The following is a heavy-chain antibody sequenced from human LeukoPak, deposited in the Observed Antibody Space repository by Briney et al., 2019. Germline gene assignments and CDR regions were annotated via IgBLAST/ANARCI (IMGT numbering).Heavy chain of an antibody. J-gene: IGHJ6*02. CDR1: GFTFSSYA. V-gene: IGHV3-23*01. Sequence: GGSLRLSCAASGFTFSSYAMSWVRQAPGKGLEWVSATSGSGGSTYYADSVKGRFTISRDNSKNTLYLQMNSLRAEDTAVYYCAKEGPGYCSSTSCYNVVSYYYGMDVWGQGTTVTVSS. CDR2: TSGSGGST. CDR3: AKEGPGYCSSTSCYNVVSYYYGMDV. D-gene: IGHD2-2*02.